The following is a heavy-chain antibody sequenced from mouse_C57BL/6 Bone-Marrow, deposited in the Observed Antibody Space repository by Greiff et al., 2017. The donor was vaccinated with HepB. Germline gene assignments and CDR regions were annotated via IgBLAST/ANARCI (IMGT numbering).Heavy chain of an antibody. CDR1: GFTFSDAW. V-gene: IGHV6-6*01. J-gene: IGHJ4*01. D-gene: IGHD1-1*01. CDR2: IRNKANNHAT. Sequence: EVQRVESGGGLVQPGGSMKLSCAASGFTFSDAWMDWVRQSPEKGLEWVAEIRNKANNHATYYAESVKGRFTISRDDSKSSVYLQMNSLRAEDTGIYYCTPSGSSLPYAMDYWGQGTSVTVSS. CDR3: TPSGSSLPYAMDY.